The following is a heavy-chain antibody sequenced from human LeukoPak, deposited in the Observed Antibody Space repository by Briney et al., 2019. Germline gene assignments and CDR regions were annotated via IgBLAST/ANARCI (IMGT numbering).Heavy chain of an antibody. CDR2: IKQDGSEK. D-gene: IGHD3-22*01. CDR3: ARTPNYYDSSGYYLTGFDP. V-gene: IGHV3-7*01. J-gene: IGHJ5*02. Sequence: GGSLRLSCAASGFTFSSYWMSWVRQAPGKGLEWVANIKQDGSEKYYVDSVKGRFTISRDNAKNSPYLQMNSLRAEDTAVYYCARTPNYYDSSGYYLTGFDPWGQGTLVTVSS. CDR1: GFTFSSYW.